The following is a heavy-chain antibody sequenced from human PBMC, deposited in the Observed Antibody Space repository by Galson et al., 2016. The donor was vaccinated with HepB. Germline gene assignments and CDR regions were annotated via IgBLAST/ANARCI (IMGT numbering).Heavy chain of an antibody. J-gene: IGHJ4*02. CDR2: TYYKSKWYN. D-gene: IGHD1-7*01. CDR1: GDSVPSTSAN. CDR3: ARTSPFNTGTFDY. V-gene: IGHV6-1*01. Sequence: CAISGDSVPSTSANWNWIRQSPSRGLEWLGRTYYKSKWYNDYAVSVQSRITINPDTSKYQFSLQLDSMTPEDTAVYYCARTSPFNTGTFDYWGQGTLVTVSS.